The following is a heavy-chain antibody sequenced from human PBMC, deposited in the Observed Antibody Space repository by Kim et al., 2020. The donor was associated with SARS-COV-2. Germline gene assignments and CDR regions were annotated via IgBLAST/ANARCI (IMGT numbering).Heavy chain of an antibody. CDR3: ARSTLVRFLEWSYYFD. V-gene: IGHV4-61*01. D-gene: IGHD3-3*01. Sequence: SETLSLTCTVSGGSVSSGSYYWSWIRQPPGKGLEWIGYIYYSGSTNYNPSLKSRVTISVDTSKNQFSLKLSSVTAADTAVYYCARSTLVRFLEWSYYFD. J-gene: IGHJ4*01. CDR1: GGSVSSGSYY. CDR2: IYYSGST.